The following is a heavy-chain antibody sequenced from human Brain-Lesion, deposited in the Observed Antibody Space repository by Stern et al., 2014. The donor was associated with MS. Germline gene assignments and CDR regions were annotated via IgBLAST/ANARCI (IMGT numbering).Heavy chain of an antibody. CDR1: GYRFTSNW. D-gene: IGHD6-6*01. CDR2: IWPGDSDT. Sequence: EVQLVQPGAEAKKPGESLKISCKGSGYRFTSNWIGWVRQMPGKGLEWMGIIWPGDSDTRYSPSFQGQVTISADKSISTAYLQWSSLQASDTAMYYCARRGDSSSSGFDYWGQGTLVIVSS. V-gene: IGHV5-51*01. J-gene: IGHJ4*02. CDR3: ARRGDSSSSGFDY.